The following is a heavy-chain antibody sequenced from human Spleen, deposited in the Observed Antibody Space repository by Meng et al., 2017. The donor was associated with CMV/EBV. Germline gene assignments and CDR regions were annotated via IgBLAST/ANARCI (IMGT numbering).Heavy chain of an antibody. CDR3: ARQWAGSSFDY. CDR2: ISYSGST. CDR1: CGSVNSPNSY. J-gene: IGHJ4*02. D-gene: IGHD1-26*01. Sequence: CSVSCGSVNSPNSYWSWIRQSPGKGLEWIGYISYSGSTTYNPSLNSRVTIAMDKSKNQFSLNLFSLTPADSALYYCARQWAGSSFDYWGQGALVTVSS. V-gene: IGHV4-61*01.